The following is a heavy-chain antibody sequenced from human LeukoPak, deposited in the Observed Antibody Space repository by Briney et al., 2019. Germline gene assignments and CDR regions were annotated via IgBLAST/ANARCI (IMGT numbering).Heavy chain of an antibody. J-gene: IGHJ4*02. CDR1: GFTFSSYA. Sequence: GGSLRLSCAASGFTFSSYAMSWVRQAPGKGLEWVSALSGSGSSTHYADSVKGRFTISRDNSKNMLYLQMNSLRAEDTAVYYCAKLPAYYYESSGYYYFDYWGQGTLVTVSS. V-gene: IGHV3-23*01. D-gene: IGHD3-22*01. CDR2: LSGSGSST. CDR3: AKLPAYYYESSGYYYFDY.